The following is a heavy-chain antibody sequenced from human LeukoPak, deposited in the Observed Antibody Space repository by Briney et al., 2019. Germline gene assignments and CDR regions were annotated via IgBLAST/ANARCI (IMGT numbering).Heavy chain of an antibody. CDR3: ASNGGNSDFVY. Sequence: SETLSLTCAVSGDSISSDNWWTWVRQPPGKGLEWIGEIYHSGTANSNPSLKSRVTISVDKSESQFSLKLSSVTAADTAVYYCASNGGNSDFVYWGQGTLVTVSS. CDR2: IYHSGTA. CDR1: GDSISSDNW. J-gene: IGHJ4*02. D-gene: IGHD4-23*01. V-gene: IGHV4-4*02.